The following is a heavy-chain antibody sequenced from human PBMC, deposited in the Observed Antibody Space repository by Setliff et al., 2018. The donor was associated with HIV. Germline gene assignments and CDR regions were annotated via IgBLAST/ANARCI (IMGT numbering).Heavy chain of an antibody. CDR3: VREGYYSGFDI. Sequence: GGSLRLSCVASGFMFSSHGMHWVRQAPGKGLECLAFIWYDGKNKNYADSVKGRFTISRDNSKNILYLQMSSLRAEDTAIYYCVREGYYSGFDIWGQGTMVTVSS. D-gene: IGHD3-10*01. CDR2: IWYDGKNK. V-gene: IGHV3-33*01. CDR1: GFMFSSHG. J-gene: IGHJ3*02.